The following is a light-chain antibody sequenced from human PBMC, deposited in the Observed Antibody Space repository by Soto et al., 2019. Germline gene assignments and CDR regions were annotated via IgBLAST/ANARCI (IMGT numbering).Light chain of an antibody. CDR3: QQCHFTRLS. CDR2: GAT. J-gene: IGKJ5*01. Sequence: DIQMTQYPSSLSASVGDRVTITCRASQCIVNYLNFYQHKPNKATNLLIFGATTLQSGVPSRFSGSGYGTNFTLIISVLQPEDFASYYCQQCHFTRLSSGQGTRLEIK. CDR1: QCIVNY. V-gene: IGKV1-39*01.